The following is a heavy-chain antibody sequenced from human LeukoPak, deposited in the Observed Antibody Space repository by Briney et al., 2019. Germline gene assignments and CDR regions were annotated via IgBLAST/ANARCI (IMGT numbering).Heavy chain of an antibody. CDR2: IYYSGST. CDR3: ARGGDGLDDY. J-gene: IGHJ4*02. CDR1: GGSFSGYY. D-gene: IGHD1-1*01. V-gene: IGHV4-31*11. Sequence: SETLSLTCAVYGGSFSGYYWSWIRQHPGKGLEWIGYIYYSGSTYYNPSLKSRVTISVDTSKNQFSLKLSSVTAADTAVYYCARGGDGLDDYWGQGTLVTVSS.